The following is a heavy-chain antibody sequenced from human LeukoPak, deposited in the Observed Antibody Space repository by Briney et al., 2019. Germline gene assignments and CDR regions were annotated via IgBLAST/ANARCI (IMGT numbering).Heavy chain of an antibody. V-gene: IGHV3-66*04. Sequence: GGSLRLSCAASGFTVSSNYMSWGRQAPGKGLEWGSVIYRIVSIYLAPSVKRTFTISTPSSKTTLSLQITSLRAADTAVYSCARPLRTPVYSGPYYRAFDIWGQGTMVTVSS. CDR2: IYRIVSI. CDR1: GFTVSSNY. D-gene: IGHD1-26*01. CDR3: ARPLRTPVYSGPYYRAFDI. J-gene: IGHJ3*02.